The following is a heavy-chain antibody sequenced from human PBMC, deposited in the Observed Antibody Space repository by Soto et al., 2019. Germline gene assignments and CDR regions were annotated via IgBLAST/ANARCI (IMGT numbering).Heavy chain of an antibody. CDR2: ISAYNGNT. Sequence: ASVKVSCKASGYTFTSYGISLVRQAPGQGLEWMGWISAYNGNTNYAQKLQGRVTMTTDTSTSTAYMELRSLRSDDTAVYYCARDSYYYDSSGYYGFDPWGQGTLVTVSS. V-gene: IGHV1-18*01. D-gene: IGHD3-22*01. CDR1: GYTFTSYG. CDR3: ARDSYYYDSSGYYGFDP. J-gene: IGHJ5*02.